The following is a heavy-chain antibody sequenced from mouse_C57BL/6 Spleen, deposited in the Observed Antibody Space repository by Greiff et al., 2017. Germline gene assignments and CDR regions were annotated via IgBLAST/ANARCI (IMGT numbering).Heavy chain of an antibody. CDR2: ISDGGSYT. CDR1: GFTFSSYA. Sequence: EVMLVESGGGLVKPGGSLKLSCAASGFTFSSYAMSWVRQTPEKRLEWVATISDGGSYTYYPDNVKGRFTISRDNAKNNLYLQMSHLKSEDTAMYYCARDRDPYWYFDVWGTGTTVTVSS. CDR3: ARDRDPYWYFDV. D-gene: IGHD3-1*01. V-gene: IGHV5-4*01. J-gene: IGHJ1*03.